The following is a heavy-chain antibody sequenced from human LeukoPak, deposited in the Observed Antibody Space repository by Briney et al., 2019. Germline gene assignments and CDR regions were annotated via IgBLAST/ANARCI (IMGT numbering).Heavy chain of an antibody. CDR3: ARGVCTSSYCYAGDYGMDV. V-gene: IGHV4-59*08. CDR2: IFSGGST. J-gene: IGHJ6*02. D-gene: IGHD2-2*01. CDR1: GGSISSYY. Sequence: PSETLSLTCTVSGGSISSYYWSWIRQPPGKGLEWIGYIFSGGSTNYNPSLKSRTTISLDTSKSQFSLTVSSLTAADTAVYYCARGVCTSSYCYAGDYGMDVWGQGTTVTVSS.